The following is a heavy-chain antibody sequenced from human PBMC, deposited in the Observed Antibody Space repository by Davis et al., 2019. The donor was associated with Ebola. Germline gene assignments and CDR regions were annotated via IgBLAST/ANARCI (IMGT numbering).Heavy chain of an antibody. Sequence: PGGSLRLSCTASGFTFSTYWMSWVRQAPGKGLEWVANINQGGSEKTYVDSVKGRFTISRDNARDSLYLQMDSLRAEDTAVYYCARTGTATKINYWGQGTLLTVSS. V-gene: IGHV3-7*03. D-gene: IGHD5-12*01. J-gene: IGHJ4*02. CDR3: ARTGTATKINY. CDR2: INQGGSEK. CDR1: GFTFSTYW.